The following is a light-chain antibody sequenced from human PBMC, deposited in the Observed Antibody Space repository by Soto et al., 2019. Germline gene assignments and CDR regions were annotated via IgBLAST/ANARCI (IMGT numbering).Light chain of an antibody. J-gene: IGLJ1*01. CDR2: EVV. CDR1: KNDIGVYDF. V-gene: IGLV2-8*01. CDR3: KSYAGSNTYV. Sequence: ALTQPPSASWSPGQSVTISCTGTKNDIGVYDFVSWYQHHPGKAPRLIIYEVVQRPSGVPDRFSGSKSGNTASLTVSGLQAADEADYFCKSYAGSNTYVFGSGTKVTVL.